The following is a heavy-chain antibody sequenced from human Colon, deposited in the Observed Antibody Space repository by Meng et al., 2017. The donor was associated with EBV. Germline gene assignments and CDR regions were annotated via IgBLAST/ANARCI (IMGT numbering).Heavy chain of an antibody. Sequence: QLLLQEPASGLVQPSQPLSLTCAVSGDSISSGDYSWSWIRQPPGQGLEWIGYIYHGGTTYNTSLKSRVTISVDNSKNQFSLRLTSVTAADTAVYYCARGPYCGGDCYWFDPWGQGTLVTVSS. CDR1: GDSISSGDYS. CDR3: ARGPYCGGDCYWFDP. J-gene: IGHJ5*02. V-gene: IGHV4-30-2*01. CDR2: IYHGGTT. D-gene: IGHD2-21*02.